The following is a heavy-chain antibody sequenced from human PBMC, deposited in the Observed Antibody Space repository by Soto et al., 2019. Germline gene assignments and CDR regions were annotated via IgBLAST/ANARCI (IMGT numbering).Heavy chain of an antibody. D-gene: IGHD1-26*01. CDR3: ARCYSVPLDCLDY. V-gene: IGHV4-38-2*01. Sequence: NPSETLSLTCAVSGYSISSGYYWGWIRQPPGKGLEWIGSIYHSGSTYYTPSLKSRVTMSVDTSKNQFTLKLSSVTAADTGVYFCARCYSVPLDCLDYWGQGTLLTVSS. J-gene: IGHJ4*02. CDR2: IYHSGST. CDR1: GYSISSGYY.